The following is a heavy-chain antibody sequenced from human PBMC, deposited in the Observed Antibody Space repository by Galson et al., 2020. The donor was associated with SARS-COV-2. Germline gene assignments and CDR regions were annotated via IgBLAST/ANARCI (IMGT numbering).Heavy chain of an antibody. Sequence: GESLKISCAASGFTFSDYYMSWIRQVPGKGLEWLSNMSGSRSYTSYADSVKGRFTISRDNSKNSLYLQMNDLRAEDTALYFCVRSGRECSGGICYGAEYFQHWGQGALVTVSS. J-gene: IGHJ1*01. CDR1: GFTFSDYY. CDR2: MSGSRSYT. CDR3: VRSGRECSGGICYGAEYFQH. V-gene: IGHV3-11*06. D-gene: IGHD2-15*01.